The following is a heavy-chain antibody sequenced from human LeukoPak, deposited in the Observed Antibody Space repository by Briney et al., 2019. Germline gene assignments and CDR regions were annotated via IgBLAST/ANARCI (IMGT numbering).Heavy chain of an antibody. D-gene: IGHD3-10*01. CDR3: ARDGENYYGSGSYYNGFDY. J-gene: IGHJ4*02. V-gene: IGHV3-30*04. CDR1: GFTFSSYA. CDR2: ISYDGSNK. Sequence: GGSLRLSCAASGFTFSSYAMHWVRQAPGEGLEWVAVISYDGSNKYYADSVKGRFTISRDNSKNTLYLQMNSLRAEDTAVYYCARDGENYYGSGSYYNGFDYWGQGTLVTVSS.